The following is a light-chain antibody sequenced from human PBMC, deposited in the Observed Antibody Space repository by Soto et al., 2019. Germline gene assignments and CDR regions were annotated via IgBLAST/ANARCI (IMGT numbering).Light chain of an antibody. Sequence: EIVLTQSPGTLSLSPGERATLSCRASQSVTSSYLAWYQQKPGQAPRLLIYGVSSRATGIPARFSGSGSGTDFTLTISSLEPEDFAVYHCQHYGTSSLTFGRGTKVEV. CDR2: GVS. J-gene: IGKJ1*01. CDR3: QHYGTSSLT. CDR1: QSVTSSY. V-gene: IGKV3-20*01.